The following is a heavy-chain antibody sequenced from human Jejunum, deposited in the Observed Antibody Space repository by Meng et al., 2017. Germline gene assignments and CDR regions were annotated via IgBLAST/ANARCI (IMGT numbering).Heavy chain of an antibody. D-gene: IGHD6-6*01. CDR2: IHHSGIT. CDR3: ATIQSSPHFFNY. J-gene: IGHJ4*02. Sequence: QVQLQESGPGRVKPSQTRSLTGTVAGGSISSGNYTWSWIRQPPGKGLEWIGYIHHSGITYYNPSLRSRLLISIDTSKRQLSLTLNSVTAADTALYYCATIQSSPHFFNYWGQGTLVTVSS. V-gene: IGHV4-30-4*01. CDR1: GGSISSGNYT.